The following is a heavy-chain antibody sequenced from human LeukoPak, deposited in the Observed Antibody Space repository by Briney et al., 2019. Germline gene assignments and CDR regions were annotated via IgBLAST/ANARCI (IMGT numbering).Heavy chain of an antibody. CDR3: ARQRGGSWVNDY. J-gene: IGHJ4*02. CDR2: VFHSGST. D-gene: IGHD1-26*01. V-gene: IGHV4-39*01. Sequence: SETLSLTCTVSDASISSSYFYWSWIRQPPGKGLEWIGNVFHSGSTHHSPSLKSRVTISVDTSRKQFSLRLSAATAADTAVYYCARQRGGSWVNDYWGQGTLVTVSS. CDR1: DASISSSYFY.